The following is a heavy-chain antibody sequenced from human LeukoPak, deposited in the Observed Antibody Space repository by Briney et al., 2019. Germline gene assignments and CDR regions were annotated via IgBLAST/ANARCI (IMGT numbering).Heavy chain of an antibody. CDR3: ARLRDNTTWYLYYFDY. Sequence: GGSLRLSCAASGFTFSSYAMHWVRQAPGKGLEYVSTISRNGDTTFYANSVKGRFTISRDNSKNTLYLQMGSLRAEDMAVYYCARLRDNTTWYLYYFDYWGQGTLVTVSS. J-gene: IGHJ4*02. CDR2: ISRNGDTT. V-gene: IGHV3-64*01. D-gene: IGHD6-13*01. CDR1: GFTFSSYA.